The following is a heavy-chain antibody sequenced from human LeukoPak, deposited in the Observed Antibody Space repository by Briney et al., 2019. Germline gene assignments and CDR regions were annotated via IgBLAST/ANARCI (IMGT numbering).Heavy chain of an antibody. Sequence: SETLSLTCAVYGGSFSGYYWSWIRQPPGKGLEWIGEINHSGSTNYNPSLKSRVTISVDTSKNQFSLKLSSVTAADTAVYYCARDRGDTAMVPDYWGQGTLVTVSS. V-gene: IGHV4-34*01. J-gene: IGHJ4*02. D-gene: IGHD5-18*01. CDR2: INHSGST. CDR1: GGSFSGYY. CDR3: ARDRGDTAMVPDY.